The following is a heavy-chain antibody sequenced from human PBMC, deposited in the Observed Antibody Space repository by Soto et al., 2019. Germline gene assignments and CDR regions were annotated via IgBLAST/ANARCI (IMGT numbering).Heavy chain of an antibody. Sequence: GGFLRLSCAASGFTFSSFWMSWVRQAPGKGLEWVAKIKRDGSEKYYADSVKGRFTISRDNAKNTLYLQMNSLRAEDTAIYHSARNSRYAQNSWFDPWGQGTLVTVSS. V-gene: IGHV3-7*01. J-gene: IGHJ5*02. D-gene: IGHD5-12*01. CDR2: IKRDGSEK. CDR3: ARNSRYAQNSWFDP. CDR1: GFTFSSFW.